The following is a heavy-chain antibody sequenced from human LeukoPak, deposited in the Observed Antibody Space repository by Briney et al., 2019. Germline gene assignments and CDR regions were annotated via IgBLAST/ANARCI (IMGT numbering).Heavy chain of an antibody. CDR3: ARLALRYCSSTSCYAPFDY. V-gene: IGHV4-34*01. CDR2: INHSGST. Sequence: SETLSLTCAVYGGSFSGYYWSWIRQPPGKGLEWIGEINHSGSTNYNPSLKSRVTISVDTSKNQFSLKLSSVTAADTAVYYCARLALRYCSSTSCYAPFDYWGQGTLVTVPS. J-gene: IGHJ4*02. D-gene: IGHD2-2*01. CDR1: GGSFSGYY.